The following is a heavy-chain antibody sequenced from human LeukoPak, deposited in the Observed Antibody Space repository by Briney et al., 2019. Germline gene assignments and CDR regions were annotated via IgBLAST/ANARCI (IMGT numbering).Heavy chain of an antibody. J-gene: IGHJ4*02. V-gene: IGHV1-18*01. CDR1: GYTFTSYG. CDR2: ISAYNGNT. Sequence: ASVKVSCKASGYTFTSYGISWVRQAPGQGLEWMGWISAYNGNTNYAQKLQGRITMTTDTSTSTAYMELRSLRSDDTAVYYCARGQYYYDSSSVPQGYWGQGTLVTVSS. CDR3: ARGQYYYDSSSVPQGY. D-gene: IGHD3-22*01.